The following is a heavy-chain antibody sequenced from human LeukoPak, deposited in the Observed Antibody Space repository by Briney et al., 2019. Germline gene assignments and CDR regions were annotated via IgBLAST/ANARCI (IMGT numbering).Heavy chain of an antibody. J-gene: IGHJ4*02. CDR2: INHSGST. CDR3: ASPSSADYYDSSGYSPFDY. Sequence: ASETLSLTCAVYGGSFSGYYWSWIRQPPGKGLEWIGEINHSGSTNYNPSLKSRVTISVDTSKNQFSLKLSSVTAADTAVYYCASPSSADYYDSSGYSPFDYWGQGTLVTVSS. V-gene: IGHV4-34*01. CDR1: GGSFSGYY. D-gene: IGHD3-22*01.